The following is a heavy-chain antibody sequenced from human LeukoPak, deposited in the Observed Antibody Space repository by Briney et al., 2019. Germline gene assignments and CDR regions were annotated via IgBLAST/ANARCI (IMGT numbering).Heavy chain of an antibody. Sequence: PSETLSLTCTVSGVSISSYYWSWIRQPPGKGLEWIAYIYYSGSTNYNPSLQSRVTISVDTSKNQFSLKLSSVTAADTAVYYCARYVWGSYPTFEDYWGQGTLVTVSS. V-gene: IGHV4-59*01. D-gene: IGHD3-16*02. CDR1: GVSISSYY. CDR2: IYYSGST. J-gene: IGHJ4*02. CDR3: ARYVWGSYPTFEDY.